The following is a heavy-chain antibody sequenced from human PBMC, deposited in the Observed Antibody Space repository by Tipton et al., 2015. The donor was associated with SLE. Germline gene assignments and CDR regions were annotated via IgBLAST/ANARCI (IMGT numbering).Heavy chain of an antibody. CDR3: ARHCQIYSFVY. D-gene: IGHD2-21*01. J-gene: IGHJ4*02. V-gene: IGHV4-34*01. CDR2: IYYTGST. Sequence: TLSLTCAVYGGSFSGYYWSWIRQPPGKRLEWIGSIYYTGSTYYNPSLKSRVTMSVDTSENQFSLKLSSVTAADTAVYYCARHCQIYSFVYWGQGSLVTVSS. CDR1: GGSFSGYY.